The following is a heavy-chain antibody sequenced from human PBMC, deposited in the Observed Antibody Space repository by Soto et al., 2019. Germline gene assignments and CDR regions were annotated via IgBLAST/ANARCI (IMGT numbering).Heavy chain of an antibody. J-gene: IGHJ4*02. V-gene: IGHV4-34*01. CDR3: AREGIRGTITMVRDVYYFDY. D-gene: IGHD3-10*01. CDR2: INHSGST. Sequence: SETLSLTCAVYGGSFSGYYWSWIRQPPGKGLEWIGEINHSGSTNYNPSLKSRVTISVDTSKNQFSLKPSSVTAADTAVYYCAREGIRGTITMVRDVYYFDYWGQGTLVTVS. CDR1: GGSFSGYY.